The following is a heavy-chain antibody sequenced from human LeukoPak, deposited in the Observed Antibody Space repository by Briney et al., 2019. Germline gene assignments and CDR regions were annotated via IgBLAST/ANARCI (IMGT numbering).Heavy chain of an antibody. J-gene: IGHJ3*02. CDR1: GFTLSSYS. CDR2: ISSSSSYI. CDR3: ARVSGSLGHDAFDI. D-gene: IGHD3-10*01. V-gene: IGHV3-21*01. Sequence: PGGSLRLSCAASGFTLSSYSMNWVRQAPGKGLEWVSSISSSSSYIYYADSVKGRFTISRDNAKNSLYLQMNSLRAKDTAVYYCARVSGSLGHDAFDIWGQGTMVTVSS.